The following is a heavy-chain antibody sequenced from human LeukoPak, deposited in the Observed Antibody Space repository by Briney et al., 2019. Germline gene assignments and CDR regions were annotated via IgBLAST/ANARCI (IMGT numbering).Heavy chain of an antibody. CDR1: GFTFSSYS. V-gene: IGHV3-48*01. Sequence: GGSLRLSCAASGFTFSSYSMNWVRQAPGKGLEWVSFISSRSTTIDYADSVKGRFTISRDNAKNSLYLQMNSLRAEDTAVYYCARQDHSSSIYGRFDYWGQGTLVIVSS. D-gene: IGHD6-6*01. CDR3: ARQDHSSSIYGRFDY. J-gene: IGHJ4*02. CDR2: ISSRSTTI.